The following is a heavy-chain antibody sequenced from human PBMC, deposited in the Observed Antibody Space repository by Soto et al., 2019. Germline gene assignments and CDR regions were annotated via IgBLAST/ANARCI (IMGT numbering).Heavy chain of an antibody. Sequence: SETLSLTCTVSGGSISSYYWSWIRQPPGKGLEWIGYIYYSGSTNYNPSLESRVTISVDTSKNQFSLKLSSVTAADTAVYYCAAAAMSWFDPWGQGTLVTVSS. CDR2: IYYSGST. D-gene: IGHD2-2*01. CDR3: AAAAMSWFDP. V-gene: IGHV4-59*01. CDR1: GGSISSYY. J-gene: IGHJ5*02.